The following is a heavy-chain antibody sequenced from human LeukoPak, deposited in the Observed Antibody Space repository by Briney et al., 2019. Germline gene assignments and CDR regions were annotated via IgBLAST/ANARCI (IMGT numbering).Heavy chain of an antibody. CDR3: ARASELLGYYFDY. Sequence: GGSLRLSCAASGFTFSSYAMHWVRQAPGKGLEYVSAISSNGGSTYYANSVKGRFTISRDNSKNTLYLQMGSLRAEDMAVYYCARASELLGYYFDYWGQGTLVTVSS. V-gene: IGHV3-64*01. CDR1: GFTFSSYA. J-gene: IGHJ4*02. D-gene: IGHD1-26*01. CDR2: ISSNGGST.